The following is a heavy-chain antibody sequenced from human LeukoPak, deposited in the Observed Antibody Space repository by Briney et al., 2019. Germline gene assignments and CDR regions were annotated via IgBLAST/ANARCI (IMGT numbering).Heavy chain of an antibody. D-gene: IGHD6-13*01. CDR1: GGSISSGSYY. CDR2: IYTSGST. Sequence: SETLSLTCTVSGGSISSGSYYWSWIRQPAGKGLEWIGRIYTSGSTNYNPSLKSRVTISVDTSKNQFSLKLSSVTAADTALYYCARDHATSSSWYGHAYWGQGILVTVSS. V-gene: IGHV4-61*02. CDR3: ARDHATSSSWYGHAY. J-gene: IGHJ4*02.